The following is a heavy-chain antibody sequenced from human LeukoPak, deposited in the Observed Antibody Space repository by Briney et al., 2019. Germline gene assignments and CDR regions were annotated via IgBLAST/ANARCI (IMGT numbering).Heavy chain of an antibody. J-gene: IGHJ6*03. CDR3: ARKQPFRDYYYYYMDV. Sequence: ASVKVSCKASGGTFSSYAISWVRQAPGQGLEWMGRIIPIFGTANCAQKFQGRVTITTDESTSTAYMELSSLRSEDTAVYYCARKQPFRDYYYYYMDVWGKGTTVTVSS. CDR2: IIPIFGTA. V-gene: IGHV1-69*05. CDR1: GGTFSSYA. D-gene: IGHD3-3*02.